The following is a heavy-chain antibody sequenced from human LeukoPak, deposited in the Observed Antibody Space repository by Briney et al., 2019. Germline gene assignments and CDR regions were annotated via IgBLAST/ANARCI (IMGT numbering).Heavy chain of an antibody. J-gene: IGHJ4*02. Sequence: SVKVSCKASGGTVSNYAISWGRQAAGQGLEWMGRIVPILGTTNYAQRFQGRVTITADQSTSTAYMEFSSLRSEDTAVYYCARLRYYDGRTYSVQFDYWGQGTLVSVSS. CDR3: ARLRYYDGRTYSVQFDY. D-gene: IGHD3-22*01. CDR1: GGTVSNYA. V-gene: IGHV1-69*11. CDR2: IVPILGTT.